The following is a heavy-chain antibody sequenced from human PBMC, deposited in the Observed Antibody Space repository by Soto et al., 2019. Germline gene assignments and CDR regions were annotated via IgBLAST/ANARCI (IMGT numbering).Heavy chain of an antibody. CDR3: ARHTSGWHYYDY. Sequence: GGSLRLSCAASGFNFSDHYMNWIRQAPGRGLEWVSYISGSSRYTNFADSVKGRFTISRDNAKNSLYLQMNSLRAEDTAVYYCARHTSGWHYYDYWGQGTPVTVSS. D-gene: IGHD6-19*01. V-gene: IGHV3-11*06. CDR2: ISGSSRYT. J-gene: IGHJ4*02. CDR1: GFNFSDHY.